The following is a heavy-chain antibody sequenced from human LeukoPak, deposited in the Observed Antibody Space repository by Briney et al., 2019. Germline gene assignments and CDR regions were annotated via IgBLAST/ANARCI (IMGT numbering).Heavy chain of an antibody. V-gene: IGHV1-2*02. J-gene: IGHJ4*02. Sequence: ASVKVSCKASGYTFTGYYMHWVRQAPGQGLEWMGWINPKSGGTKYAQKFQGRVTMTRDTSISTAYMDLSRLRYDDTAVYYCARDGQGAGKTFDYWGQGTLVTVSS. D-gene: IGHD6-13*01. CDR2: INPKSGGT. CDR3: ARDGQGAGKTFDY. CDR1: GYTFTGYY.